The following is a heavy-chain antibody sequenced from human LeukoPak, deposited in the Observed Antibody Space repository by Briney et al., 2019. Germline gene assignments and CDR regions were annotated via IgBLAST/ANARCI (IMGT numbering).Heavy chain of an antibody. CDR1: GGSFSGYY. CDR3: ARGLTLSLPYYYDSSGYVDY. Sequence: SETLSLTCAVYGGSFSGYYWSWIRQPPGKGLEWIGEINHSGSTNYNPSLKSRVTISVDTSKNQFSLKLSSVTAADTAVYYCARGLTLSLPYYYDSSGYVDYWGQGTLVTVSS. D-gene: IGHD3-22*01. J-gene: IGHJ4*02. V-gene: IGHV4-34*01. CDR2: INHSGST.